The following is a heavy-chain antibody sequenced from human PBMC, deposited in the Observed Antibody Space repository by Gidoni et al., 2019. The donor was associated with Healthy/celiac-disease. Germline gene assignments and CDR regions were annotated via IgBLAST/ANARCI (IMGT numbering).Heavy chain of an antibody. D-gene: IGHD3-9*01. CDR3: TRGPDILTGYYSADYFDY. J-gene: IGHJ4*02. Sequence: EVQLVESGGGVVKPGRCLRHSGTASGLTFGDYAMSWFRQAPGKGLEWVGFIRSKAYGGTTEYAASVKGRFTISRDGSTSIAYLQLNSLKAEDTAVYYCTRGPDILTGYYSADYFDYWGQGTLVTVSS. V-gene: IGHV3-49*05. CDR2: IRSKAYGGTT. CDR1: GLTFGDYA.